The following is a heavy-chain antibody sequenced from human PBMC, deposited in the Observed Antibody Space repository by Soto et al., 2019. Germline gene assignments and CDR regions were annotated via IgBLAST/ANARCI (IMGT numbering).Heavy chain of an antibody. J-gene: IGHJ4*02. D-gene: IGHD6-13*01. Sequence: QVQLVQSGAEVKKHGASVKVSCKASGYTFTSYDINWVRQATGQGLEWMGWMNPNSGNTGYAQKFQGRVTMTRNTSISTAYMELSTLRSEDTAVYYCARERTSSWRFDYWGQGTLVTVSS. CDR3: ARERTSSWRFDY. V-gene: IGHV1-8*01. CDR1: GYTFTSYD. CDR2: MNPNSGNT.